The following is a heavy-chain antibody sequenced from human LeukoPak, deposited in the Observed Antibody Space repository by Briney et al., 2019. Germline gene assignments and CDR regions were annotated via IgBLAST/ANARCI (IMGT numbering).Heavy chain of an antibody. V-gene: IGHV4-39*01. CDR1: GGSVSSSGYY. Sequence: SETLSLSCTVSGGSVSSSGYYWGWIRQPPGKGLEWIGNIYYRGSTYYNPSLKSRVTISSDTSNNQFSLKLNSVTAADTAVYYCARWSISSFWFDPWGQGTLVTVSS. CDR3: ARWSISSFWFDP. D-gene: IGHD3-3*01. CDR2: IYYRGST. J-gene: IGHJ5*02.